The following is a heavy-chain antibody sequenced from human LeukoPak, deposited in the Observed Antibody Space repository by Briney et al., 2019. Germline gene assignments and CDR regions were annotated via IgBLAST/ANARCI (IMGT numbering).Heavy chain of an antibody. CDR1: AGSISSYY. D-gene: IGHD2-21*02. J-gene: IGHJ4*02. V-gene: IGHV4-59*01. Sequence: SETLSLTCTVSAGSISSYYWSWIRQPPGKGLEWIGYIYYSGSTNYNPSLKSRVTISVDTSKNQFSLKLSSVTAADTAVYYCARERLSWRGLDYWGQGTLVTVSS. CDR2: IYYSGST. CDR3: ARERLSWRGLDY.